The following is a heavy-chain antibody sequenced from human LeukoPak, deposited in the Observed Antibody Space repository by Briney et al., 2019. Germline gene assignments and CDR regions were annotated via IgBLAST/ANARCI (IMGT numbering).Heavy chain of an antibody. J-gene: IGHJ4*02. Sequence: QPGGSLRLSCAASGFTFSSYWMSWVRQAPGKGLEWVANIKQDGSEKYYVDSMKGRFTISRDNAKNSLYLQMNSLRAEDTAVYYCARDNFSGHSDYWGQGTLVTVSS. CDR2: IKQDGSEK. CDR1: GFTFSSYW. D-gene: IGHD3-10*01. V-gene: IGHV3-7*03. CDR3: ARDNFSGHSDY.